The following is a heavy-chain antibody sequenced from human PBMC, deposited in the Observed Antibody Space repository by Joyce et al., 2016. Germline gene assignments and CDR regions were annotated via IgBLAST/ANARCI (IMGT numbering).Heavy chain of an antibody. Sequence: ELQLVQSGAEVKKPGESLKISCKGSGYTFTNYWIGWVRQMPGKGLDWMAFIYPGDSDTSYSPSFQGQVTTSADKSISTAYLQWSSLKASDSGMYYCARSFTDTTASGATGNAYYFDYWGQGTLVTVSS. V-gene: IGHV5-51*01. CDR2: IYPGDSDT. J-gene: IGHJ4*02. CDR1: GYTFTNYW. CDR3: ARSFTDTTASGATGNAYYFDY. D-gene: IGHD3-10*01.